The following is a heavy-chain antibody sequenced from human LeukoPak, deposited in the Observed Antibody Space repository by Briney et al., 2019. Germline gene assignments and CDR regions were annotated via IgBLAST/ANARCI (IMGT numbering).Heavy chain of an antibody. J-gene: IGHJ4*02. CDR2: IWFDGTTI. V-gene: IGHV3-33*06. CDR3: AKQSGAMPNFDH. Sequence: GGSLRLSCAASGFVFNAHGMHWVRQAPGKGLEWLATIWFDGTTIYYADSVKGRFTISRDNSKNTLYLLMDTLRAEDTAVYYCAKQSGAMPNFDHWGRGTLVTVSS. CDR1: GFVFNAHG. D-gene: IGHD2-2*01.